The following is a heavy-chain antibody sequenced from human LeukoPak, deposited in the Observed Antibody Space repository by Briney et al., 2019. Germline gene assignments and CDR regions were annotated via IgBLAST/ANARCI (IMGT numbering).Heavy chain of an antibody. D-gene: IGHD3-10*01. CDR1: GGSLSGYY. Sequence: SGTLSLTCAVYGGSLSGYYWSWIRQPPGKGLEWIGEINHSGSTNYDPSLKSRVTISVDTSKNQFSLKLSSVTAADTAVYYCARRRFGDYFDYWGQGTLVTVSS. CDR3: ARRRFGDYFDY. J-gene: IGHJ4*02. V-gene: IGHV4-34*01. CDR2: INHSGST.